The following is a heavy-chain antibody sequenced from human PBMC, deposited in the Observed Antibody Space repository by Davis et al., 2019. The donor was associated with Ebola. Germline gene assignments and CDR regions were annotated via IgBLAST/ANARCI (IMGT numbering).Heavy chain of an antibody. V-gene: IGHV1-8*01. CDR2: MNPNSGNT. CDR1: GYTFTSYD. CDR3: ARSYCSSTSCYYDADY. Sequence: ASVKVSCKASGYTFTSYDIHWVRQATGQGLEWMGWMNPNSGNTGYAQKFQGRVTMTRNTSISTAYMELSSLRSEDTAVYYCARSYCSSTSCYYDADYWGQGTLVTVSS. J-gene: IGHJ4*02. D-gene: IGHD2-2*01.